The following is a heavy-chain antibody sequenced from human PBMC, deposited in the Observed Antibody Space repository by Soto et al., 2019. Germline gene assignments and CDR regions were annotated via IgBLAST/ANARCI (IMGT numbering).Heavy chain of an antibody. D-gene: IGHD2-21*01. Sequence: EVQLVQSGAEVKKPGEPLKISCKASGYTFKKYWIGWVRQMPGKGPEGMGMIYGGDSDTRYSPSFQGQVTISVARSADTAYLQWNSLMASDSGMYFCARHAPLDVIGGGYYYDMDVWGLGTSVTVS. J-gene: IGHJ6*02. CDR1: GYTFKKYW. CDR2: IYGGDSDT. CDR3: ARHAPLDVIGGGYYYDMDV. V-gene: IGHV5-51*01.